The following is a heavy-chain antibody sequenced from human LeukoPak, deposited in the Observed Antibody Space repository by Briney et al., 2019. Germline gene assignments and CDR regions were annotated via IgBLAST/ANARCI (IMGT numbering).Heavy chain of an antibody. Sequence: GGSLRLSCAASGLTFSSYAMSWVRQAPGEGLEWVSAISGSGGSTYYADSVKGRFTISRDNSKNTLYLQMNSLRAEDTAVYYCAKVNWEGSFDIWGQGTMVTVSS. J-gene: IGHJ3*02. CDR3: AKVNWEGSFDI. D-gene: IGHD7-27*01. CDR1: GLTFSSYA. V-gene: IGHV3-23*01. CDR2: ISGSGGST.